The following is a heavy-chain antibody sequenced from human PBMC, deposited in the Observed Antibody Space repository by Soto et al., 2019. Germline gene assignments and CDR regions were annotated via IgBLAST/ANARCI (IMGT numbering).Heavy chain of an antibody. D-gene: IGHD3-9*01. Sequence: SETLSLTCTVSGGSISSGGYYWSWIRQHPGKGLEWIGYIYYSGSTYYNPSLKSRVTISVDTSKNQFSLKLSSVTAADTAVYYCARDLIARPDILSGYPDLYYYVMDVWGQGSTVTVYS. CDR2: IYYSGST. CDR1: GGSISSGGYY. V-gene: IGHV4-31*03. CDR3: ARDLIARPDILSGYPDLYYYVMDV. J-gene: IGHJ6*02.